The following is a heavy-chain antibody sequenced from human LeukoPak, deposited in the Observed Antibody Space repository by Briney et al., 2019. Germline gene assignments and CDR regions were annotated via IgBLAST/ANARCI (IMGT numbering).Heavy chain of an antibody. CDR2: IFRDGST. V-gene: IGHV3-66*02. Sequence: GGSLRLSCAVSGFNVRTNYMSWVRQAPGKGLEWVSVIFRDGSTYYGDSVRGRFTISRDNSKNTLYLQMNSLRAEDTAVYYCARNYYYFDYWGQGTLVTVFS. CDR3: ARNYYYFDY. CDR1: GFNVRTNY. D-gene: IGHD1-7*01. J-gene: IGHJ4*02.